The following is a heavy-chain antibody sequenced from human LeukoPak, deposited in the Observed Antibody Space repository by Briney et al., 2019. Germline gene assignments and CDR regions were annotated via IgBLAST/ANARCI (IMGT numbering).Heavy chain of an antibody. J-gene: IGHJ4*02. CDR2: IYYSGTN. CDR1: NASIATSSYY. CDR3: ARRQRYPYYFNS. D-gene: IGHD2-2*01. V-gene: IGHV4-39*01. Sequence: PSETLSLTCTVSNASIATSSYYWGWIRQPPGKGLEWIGNIYYSGTNNYNPSLKGRVAFFLDTSKNHFSLKLTSVTAADTAVYYCARRQRYPYYFNSWGQGTLVTVSS.